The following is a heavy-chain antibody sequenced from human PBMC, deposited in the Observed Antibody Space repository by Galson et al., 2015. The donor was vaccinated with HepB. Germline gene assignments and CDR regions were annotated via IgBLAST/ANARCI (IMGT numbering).Heavy chain of an antibody. V-gene: IGHV3-23*01. CDR3: AKGRIGQLGDGYNPPLRDY. J-gene: IGHJ4*02. D-gene: IGHD5-24*01. CDR1: GFTFSSYA. Sequence: SLRLSCAASGFTFSSYAMSWVRQAPGKGPEWVSGISSSGGSTYYADSVKGRFTISRDNSKNTLSLQMSSLRAEDTAKYFCAKGRIGQLGDGYNPPLRDYWGQGTLVSVSS. CDR2: ISSSGGST.